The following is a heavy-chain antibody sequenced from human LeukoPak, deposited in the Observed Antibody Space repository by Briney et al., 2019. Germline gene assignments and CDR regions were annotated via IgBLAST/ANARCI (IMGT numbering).Heavy chain of an antibody. V-gene: IGHV3-23*01. CDR2: FTRNDETT. CDR1: GFTFSSYA. D-gene: IGHD3-22*01. Sequence: GGSLRLSCAASGFTFSSYAMSWVRQAPGKGLEWASGFTRNDETTSYADSVKGRFTISRDNSRDTLYLQMNSLTAEDTAVYYCAKVKVVGYSTFDYWGQGTLVTVSP. CDR3: AKVKVVGYSTFDY. J-gene: IGHJ4*02.